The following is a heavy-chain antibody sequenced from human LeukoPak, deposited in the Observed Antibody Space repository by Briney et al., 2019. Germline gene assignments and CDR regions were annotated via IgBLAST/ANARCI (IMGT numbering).Heavy chain of an antibody. Sequence: PGGSLRLSCAASGFTFSNYAMSWVRQAPGKGLEWVSAITGSGGSTYHADSVKGRFTISRDNSKNTLYLQMNSLRAEDTAVYYCAKGGYGYDYWGQGTLVTFSS. CDR1: GFTFSNYA. J-gene: IGHJ4*02. CDR2: ITGSGGST. V-gene: IGHV3-23*01. D-gene: IGHD5-18*01. CDR3: AKGGYGYDY.